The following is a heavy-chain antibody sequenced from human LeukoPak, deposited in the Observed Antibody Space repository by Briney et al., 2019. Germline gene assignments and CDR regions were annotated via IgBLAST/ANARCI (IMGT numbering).Heavy chain of an antibody. CDR3: ARGGYSYGIDY. CDR1: GGSISSGSYY. D-gene: IGHD5-18*01. J-gene: IGHJ4*02. Sequence: SQTLSLTCTVSGGSISSGSYYWSWIRQPAGKGLEWIGRIYNSGSTNYNPSVKSRATISVDTSKNQFSLKLSSVTAADTAVYYCARGGYSYGIDYWGQGTLVTVSS. CDR2: IYNSGST. V-gene: IGHV4-61*02.